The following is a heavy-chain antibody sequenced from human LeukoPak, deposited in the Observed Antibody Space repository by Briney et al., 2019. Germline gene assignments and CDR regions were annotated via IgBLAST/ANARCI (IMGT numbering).Heavy chain of an antibody. CDR3: ASSGGYYGSSGYPLPFDY. J-gene: IGHJ4*02. Sequence: PSETLSLTCTVSGGSISSYYWSWIRQPPGKGLEWIGYIYYSGSTNYNPSLKSRVTISVDTSKNQFSLKLSSVTAADTAVYYCASSGGYYGSSGYPLPFDYWGQGTLVTVSS. CDR1: GGSISSYY. V-gene: IGHV4-59*08. CDR2: IYYSGST. D-gene: IGHD3-22*01.